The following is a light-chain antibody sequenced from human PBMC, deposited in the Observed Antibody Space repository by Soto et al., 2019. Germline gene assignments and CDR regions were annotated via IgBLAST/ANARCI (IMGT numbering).Light chain of an antibody. J-gene: IGKJ1*01. CDR1: ESVSRW. V-gene: IGKV1-5*03. CDR3: QQYNAYSQA. CDR2: QAS. Sequence: DIQMTQSPSTLSASVGDRVTITCRAIESVSRWLAWYQQKPGRTPKLLIYQASTLETGVPSRFSGSGSGTEFTLTISSLQHDDFATYYCQQYNAYSQAFGQGTKVEIK.